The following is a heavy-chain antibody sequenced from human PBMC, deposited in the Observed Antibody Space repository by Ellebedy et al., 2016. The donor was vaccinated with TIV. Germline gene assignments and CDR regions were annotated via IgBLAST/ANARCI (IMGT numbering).Heavy chain of an antibody. CDR2: INPSGGST. Sequence: AASVKVSCKASGYTFTSYHMQWVRQAPGQGLEWMGIINPSGGSTDYAQKCQGRVTMTRDTSTSTVYMELSSLRSEDTAVYYCARDQAEGRSSDYWGQGTLVTVSS. V-gene: IGHV1-46*01. J-gene: IGHJ4*02. CDR3: ARDQAEGRSSDY. D-gene: IGHD6-13*01. CDR1: GYTFTSYH.